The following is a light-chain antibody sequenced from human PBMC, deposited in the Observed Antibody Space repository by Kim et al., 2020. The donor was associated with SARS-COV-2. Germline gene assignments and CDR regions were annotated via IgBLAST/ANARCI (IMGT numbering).Light chain of an antibody. CDR3: QQYNSYPIS. V-gene: IGKV1-5*01. Sequence: ASVGDRVTITCRASQSISSWLAWYQQKPGKAPKLLIYDASSLESGVPSRFSGSGSGTEFTLTISSLQPDDFATYYCQQYNSYPISFGQGTRLEIK. J-gene: IGKJ5*01. CDR1: QSISSW. CDR2: DAS.